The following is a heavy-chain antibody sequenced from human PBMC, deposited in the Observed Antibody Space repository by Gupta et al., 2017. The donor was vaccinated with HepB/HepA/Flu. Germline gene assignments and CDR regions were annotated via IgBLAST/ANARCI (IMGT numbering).Heavy chain of an antibody. CDR1: GFSFGDYA. J-gene: IGHJ6*02. CDR2: IRSQAYGGTT. V-gene: IGHV3-49*04. Sequence: EVQLVESGGGLVQPGRSLRLSCTASGFSFGDYAMYWVRRAPGKGLEWVGFIRSQAYGGTTEYAASVKGRFTISRDDSKSIAYLQMNSLKTEDTAVYYCARSLFRNFYCGMDVWGQGTTGTVSS. CDR3: ARSLFRNFYCGMDV.